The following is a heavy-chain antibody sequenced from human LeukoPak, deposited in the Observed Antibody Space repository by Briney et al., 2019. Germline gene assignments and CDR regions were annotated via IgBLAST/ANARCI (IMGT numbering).Heavy chain of an antibody. J-gene: IGHJ4*02. D-gene: IGHD1-20*01. CDR3: AKAPPGYNWNPYLDY. V-gene: IGHV3-23*01. Sequence: GGSLRLSCAASGFTFSSYAMNWVRQAPGKGLEWVSAISCSGGSKYYADSVKGRFTISRDNSKNTLYLQMNSLRAEDTAVYYCAKAPPGYNWNPYLDYWGQGTLVTVPS. CDR1: GFTFSSYA. CDR2: ISCSGGSK.